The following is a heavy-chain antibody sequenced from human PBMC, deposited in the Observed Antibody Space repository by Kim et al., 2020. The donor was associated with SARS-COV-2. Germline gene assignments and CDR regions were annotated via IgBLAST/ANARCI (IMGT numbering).Heavy chain of an antibody. CDR2: IYYSGST. D-gene: IGHD1-26*01. CDR1: GGSISSSSYY. CDR3: ARVVGATSRFDP. Sequence: SETLSLTCTVSGGSISSSSYYWGLIRQPPGKGLEWIGSIYYSGSTYYNPSLKSRVTISVDTSKNQFSLKLSSVTAADTAVYYCARVVGATSRFDPWGQGTLVTVSS. J-gene: IGHJ5*02. V-gene: IGHV4-39*07.